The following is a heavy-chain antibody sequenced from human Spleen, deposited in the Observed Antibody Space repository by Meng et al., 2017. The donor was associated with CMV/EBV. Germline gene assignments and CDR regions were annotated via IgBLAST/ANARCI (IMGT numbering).Heavy chain of an antibody. CDR3: ARVVAGTAAIRWYYYGMDV. CDR2: ISLYTGNK. Sequence: ASVKVSCKASGYSSTSYGISWVRQAPGQGLEWMGWISLYTGNKNYDQKFQGRLTMTTDTSTSTAYMELRSLRSDDTAVYYCARVVAGTAAIRWYYYGMDVWGQGTTVTVSS. D-gene: IGHD6-19*01. V-gene: IGHV1-18*01. CDR1: GYSSTSYG. J-gene: IGHJ6*02.